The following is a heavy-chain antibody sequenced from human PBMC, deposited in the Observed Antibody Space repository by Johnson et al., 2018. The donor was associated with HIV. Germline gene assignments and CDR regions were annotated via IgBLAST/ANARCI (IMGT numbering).Heavy chain of an antibody. D-gene: IGHD6-13*01. CDR3: ASITTIAAAGRGAFDI. J-gene: IGHJ3*02. V-gene: IGHV3-20*04. CDR1: GFTFDDYG. CDR2: INWNGGST. Sequence: VQLVESGGGVVQPGRSLRLSCAASGFTFDDYGMSWVRQAPGKGLEWVSGINWNGGSTGYADSVKGRFTISRDNAKNSLYLQMNSLRAEDTAVYYCASITTIAAAGRGAFDIWGQGTMVTVSS.